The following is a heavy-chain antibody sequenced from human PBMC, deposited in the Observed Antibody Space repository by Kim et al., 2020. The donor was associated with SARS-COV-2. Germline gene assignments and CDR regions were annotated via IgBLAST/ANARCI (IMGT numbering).Heavy chain of an antibody. CDR2: IDTDGTTI. CDR3: ENVAALER. D-gene: IGHD1-1*01. CDR1: GFTFSDSW. J-gene: IGHJ1*01. Sequence: AGSLRLSCVVSGFTFSDSWMHWVRQAPGKGLVWVSRIDTDGTTIDYAHSVKGRFTISSDNAKHTLYLHLHSLIPEDTAVYYCENVAALERWGQGTLVNVS. V-gene: IGHV3-74*01.